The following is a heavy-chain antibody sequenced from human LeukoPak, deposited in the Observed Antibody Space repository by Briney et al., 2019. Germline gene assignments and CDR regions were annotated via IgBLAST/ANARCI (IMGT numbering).Heavy chain of an antibody. Sequence: SETLSLTCTVSGYSISSGYYWGWIRQPPGKGLEWVGEINHSGSTNYNPSLKSRVTISVDTSKNQFSLKLSSVTAADTAVYYCARRTRRRNFDYWGQGTLVTVSS. D-gene: IGHD1/OR15-1a*01. CDR3: ARRTRRRNFDY. CDR1: GYSISSGYY. CDR2: INHSGST. J-gene: IGHJ4*02. V-gene: IGHV4-38-2*02.